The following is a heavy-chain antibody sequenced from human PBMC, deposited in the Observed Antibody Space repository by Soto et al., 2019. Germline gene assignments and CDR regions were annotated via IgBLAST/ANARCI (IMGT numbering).Heavy chain of an antibody. CDR3: ARDPSAQRWLQPRAFHI. J-gene: IGHJ3*02. CDR1: GDSVSSNSAA. V-gene: IGHV6-1*01. CDR2: TYYRSKWYN. D-gene: IGHD5-12*01. Sequence: SQTLSLTCAISGDSVSSNSAAWNWIRQSPSRGLEWLGRTYYRSKWYNDYAVSVKSRITINPDTSKNQFSLQLNSVTPEDTAVYYCARDPSAQRWLQPRAFHIWGQGTMLTVS.